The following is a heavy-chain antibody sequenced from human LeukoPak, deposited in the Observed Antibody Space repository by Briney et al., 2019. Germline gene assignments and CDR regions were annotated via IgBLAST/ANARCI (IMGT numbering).Heavy chain of an antibody. V-gene: IGHV3-48*01. CDR3: VRDHLWAFDY. CDR1: GFTFSSYS. D-gene: IGHD3-10*01. Sequence: GGSLRLTCAASGFTFSSYSMNWVRQAPGKGLEWVSYISNSIIDYADSVKGRFTISRDNAKNSLYLQMNSLRAEDTAVYYCVRDHLWAFDYWGQGTLVTVSS. J-gene: IGHJ4*02. CDR2: ISNSII.